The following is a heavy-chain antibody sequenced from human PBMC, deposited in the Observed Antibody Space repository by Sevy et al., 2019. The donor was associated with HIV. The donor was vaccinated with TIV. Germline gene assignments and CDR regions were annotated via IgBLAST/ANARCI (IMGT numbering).Heavy chain of an antibody. CDR3: AREWGFAMANAFDI. CDR1: GYTFIDYY. J-gene: IGHJ3*02. CDR2: FNPKSGDT. Sequence: ASVKVSCKASGYTFIDYYLIWVRQAPGQGLEWMGRFNPKSGDTNYAQKFQGRVTMTRDASINSAYMELSRLTSDDTAVYYCAREWGFAMANAFDIWGQGTMVTVSS. V-gene: IGHV1-2*06. D-gene: IGHD2-2*01.